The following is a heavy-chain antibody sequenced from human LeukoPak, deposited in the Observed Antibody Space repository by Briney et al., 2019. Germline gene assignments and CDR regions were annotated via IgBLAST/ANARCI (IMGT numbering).Heavy chain of an antibody. Sequence: ASVKVSCKASGYTFTSYDINWVRQATGQGLEWMGWMNPNSGNAGYAQKFQGRVTMTRNTSISTAYMELSSLRSEDTAVYYCARRSGYYYGMDVWGQGTTVTVSS. CDR3: ARRSGYYYGMDV. CDR2: MNPNSGNA. CDR1: GYTFTSYD. J-gene: IGHJ6*02. D-gene: IGHD2-15*01. V-gene: IGHV1-8*01.